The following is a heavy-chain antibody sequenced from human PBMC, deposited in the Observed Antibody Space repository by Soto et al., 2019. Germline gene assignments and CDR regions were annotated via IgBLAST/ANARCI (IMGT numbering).Heavy chain of an antibody. Sequence: QVQLVQSGAEVKKPGSSVKVSCKASGGTFSSYSINWVRQAPGQGLEWMGEIIPIFGTANYAQKFQGRVTITADESTSTADMELSRLRSEDTAVYYCARDGGRHAGGIDYWGQGTRVTVSS. V-gene: IGHV1-69*01. J-gene: IGHJ4*02. CDR1: GGTFSSYS. D-gene: IGHD1-26*01. CDR2: IIPIFGTA. CDR3: ARDGGRHAGGIDY.